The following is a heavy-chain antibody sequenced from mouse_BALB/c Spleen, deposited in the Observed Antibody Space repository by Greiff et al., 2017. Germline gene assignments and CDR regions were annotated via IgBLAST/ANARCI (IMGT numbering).Heavy chain of an antibody. D-gene: IGHD2-2*01. CDR3: ARGLWLRRGFAY. Sequence: DVQLVESGGGLVKPGGSLKLSCAATGFTFSDYYMYWVRQTPEKRLEWVATISDGGSYTYYPDSVKGRFTISRDNAKNNLYLQMSSLKSEDTAMYYCARGLWLRRGFAYWGQGTLVTVSA. CDR1: GFTFSDYY. CDR2: ISDGGSYT. J-gene: IGHJ3*01. V-gene: IGHV5-4*02.